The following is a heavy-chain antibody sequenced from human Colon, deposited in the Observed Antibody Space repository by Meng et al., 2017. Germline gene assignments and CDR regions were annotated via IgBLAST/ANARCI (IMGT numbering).Heavy chain of an antibody. V-gene: IGHV1-69*10. CDR2: IIPMSEIT. Sequence: SVNVSCKTSGDTFSNYAISWVRQAPGQGLEWMGGIIPMSEITNYSQTFQDRVTILADKSTNTAYMRLNSLTSEDTAVYYCARDCSGGSYYFYWGHGTLVTVSS. CDR3: ARDCSGGSYYFY. D-gene: IGHD2-15*01. CDR1: GDTFSNYA. J-gene: IGHJ4*01.